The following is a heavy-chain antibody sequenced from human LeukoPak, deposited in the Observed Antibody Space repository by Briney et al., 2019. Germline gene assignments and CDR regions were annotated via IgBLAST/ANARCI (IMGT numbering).Heavy chain of an antibody. V-gene: IGHV1-69*13. CDR2: IIPIFGTA. CDR3: ARGFVSGYYDKYYFDY. J-gene: IGHJ4*02. Sequence: GASVKVSCKASGYTFTSYDINWVRQAPGQGLEWMGGIIPIFGTANYAQKFQGRVTITADESTSTAYMELSSLRSEDTAVYYCARGFVSGYYDKYYFDYWGQGTLVTVSS. D-gene: IGHD3-3*01. CDR1: GYTFTSYD.